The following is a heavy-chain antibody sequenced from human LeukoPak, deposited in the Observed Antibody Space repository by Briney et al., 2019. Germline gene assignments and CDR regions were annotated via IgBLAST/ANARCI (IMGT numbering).Heavy chain of an antibody. CDR2: INPNSGGT. Sequence: GASVKVSCEASGYTFTGYYMHWVRQAPGQGLGWMGWINPNSGGTNYAQKFQGRVTMTRDTSISTAYMELSRLRSDDTAVYYCARDPSIAAAGPDYYYYMDVWGKGTTVTVSS. CDR1: GYTFTGYY. CDR3: ARDPSIAAAGPDYYYYMDV. V-gene: IGHV1-2*02. D-gene: IGHD6-13*01. J-gene: IGHJ6*03.